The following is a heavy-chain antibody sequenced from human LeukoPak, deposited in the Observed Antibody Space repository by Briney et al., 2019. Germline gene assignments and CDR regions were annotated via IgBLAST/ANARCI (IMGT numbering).Heavy chain of an antibody. V-gene: IGHV3-30-3*01. CDR2: ISYDGSNK. D-gene: IGHD3-22*01. Sequence: GGSLRLSCAVSGFTFSSYAMHWVRQAPGKGLEWVAVISYDGSNKYYADSVKGRFTISRDNSKNTLYLQMNSLRAEDTAVYYCARDGDYYDSSGYYSYYFDYWGQGTLVTVSS. CDR1: GFTFSSYA. J-gene: IGHJ4*02. CDR3: ARDGDYYDSSGYYSYYFDY.